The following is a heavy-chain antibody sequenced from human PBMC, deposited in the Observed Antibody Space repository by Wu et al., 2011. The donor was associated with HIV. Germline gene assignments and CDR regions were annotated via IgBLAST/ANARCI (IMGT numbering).Heavy chain of an antibody. CDR3: ARAVSSESKTLGDAFDI. CDR2: IIPIFGTA. V-gene: IGHV1-69*06. Sequence: QVQLVQSGAEVKKPGASMKVSCKASGATFSSYAISWVRQAPGQGLEWMGRIIPIFGTANYAQKFQGRVTITADKSTSTAYMELSSLRSDDTAVYYCARAVSSESKTLGDAFDIWGQGDNGHRLF. CDR1: GATFSSYA. J-gene: IGHJ3*02. D-gene: IGHD3-10*01.